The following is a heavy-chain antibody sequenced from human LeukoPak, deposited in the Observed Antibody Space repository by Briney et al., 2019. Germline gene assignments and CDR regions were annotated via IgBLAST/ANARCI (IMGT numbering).Heavy chain of an antibody. CDR3: ARDLVVRGRWSWFDP. J-gene: IGHJ5*02. D-gene: IGHD3-10*01. Sequence: GGSLRLSCAASGFTFSSYEMNWFRQAPGKGLEWLSYISSSGSTIYYADSLKGRFTISRDNAKNSLYLQMNSLRAEDTAVYYCARDLVVRGRWSWFDPWGQGTLVTVSS. V-gene: IGHV3-48*03. CDR2: ISSSGSTI. CDR1: GFTFSSYE.